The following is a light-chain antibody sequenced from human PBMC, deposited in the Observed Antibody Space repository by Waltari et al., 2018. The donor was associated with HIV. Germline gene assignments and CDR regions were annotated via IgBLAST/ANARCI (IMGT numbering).Light chain of an antibody. CDR3: LQLKSFPLS. Sequence: DIQLTQSPSFLSASVGDRVTITCRASQGIDSLLAWYQQKPGKAPKLLIYAASTLQSGVSPKFGGSGSGTEFTLTISSLQPEDLATYYCLQLKSFPLSFGGGTKVEIK. J-gene: IGKJ4*01. CDR2: AAS. V-gene: IGKV1-9*01. CDR1: QGIDSL.